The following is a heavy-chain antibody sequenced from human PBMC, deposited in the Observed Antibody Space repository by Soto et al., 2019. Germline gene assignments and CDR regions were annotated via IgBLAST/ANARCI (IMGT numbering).Heavy chain of an antibody. CDR2: MSGSGGST. CDR1: GFSFSSYV. V-gene: IGHV3-23*01. D-gene: IGHD6-13*01. CDR3: VKASGSSWPYYFDS. Sequence: EVQLLESGGGLVQPGGSLRLSCAASGFSFSSYVMAWVRQAPGKGLEWVSAMSGSGGSTYYPDSVKGRFTISRDNSENTLYLQMNSLRAEDTAVYYCVKASGSSWPYYFDSWGQGTLVTVSS. J-gene: IGHJ4*02.